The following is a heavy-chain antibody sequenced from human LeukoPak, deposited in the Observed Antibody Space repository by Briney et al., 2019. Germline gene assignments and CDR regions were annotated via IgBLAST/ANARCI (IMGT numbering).Heavy chain of an antibody. CDR3: VSGDYGNY. J-gene: IGHJ4*02. D-gene: IGHD4-17*01. V-gene: IGHV3-74*01. CDR1: GFAFSSYW. Sequence: GGSLRLSCAASGFAFSSYWLHWVRQAPGKGLVWVSRVNSDGSSANYADSVEGRFTVSRDNAKNTLFLQMNSLRVEDTALYYCVSGDYGNYWGQGTLVTVSS. CDR2: VNSDGSSA.